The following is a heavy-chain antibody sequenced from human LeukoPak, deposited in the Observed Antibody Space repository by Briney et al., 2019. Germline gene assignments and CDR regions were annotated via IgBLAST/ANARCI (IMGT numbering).Heavy chain of an antibody. Sequence: SVKVSCKASGGTFSSYAISWVRQAPGQGLEWMGRIIPIHGIANYAQKFQGRVTITADKSTSTAYMELSSLRSEDTAVHYCALDYYGSGSFDAFNIWGQGTMVTVSS. CDR3: ALDYYGSGSFDAFNI. J-gene: IGHJ3*02. V-gene: IGHV1-69*04. CDR1: GGTFSSYA. D-gene: IGHD3-10*01. CDR2: IIPIHGIA.